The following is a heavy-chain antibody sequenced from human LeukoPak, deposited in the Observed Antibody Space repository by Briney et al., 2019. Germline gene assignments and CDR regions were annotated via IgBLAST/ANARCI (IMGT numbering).Heavy chain of an antibody. V-gene: IGHV3-30*18. CDR3: AKTHLVHGPYCSSTSCYGSGMDV. D-gene: IGHD2-2*01. J-gene: IGHJ6*02. CDR1: GFTFSSYG. CDR2: ISYDGSNK. Sequence: GRSLRLSCAASGFTFSSYGMHWVRQAPGKGLEWVAVISYDGSNKYYADSVKGRFTISRDNYKNTLYLQMNSLRAEDTAVYYCAKTHLVHGPYCSSTSCYGSGMDVWGQGTTVTVSS.